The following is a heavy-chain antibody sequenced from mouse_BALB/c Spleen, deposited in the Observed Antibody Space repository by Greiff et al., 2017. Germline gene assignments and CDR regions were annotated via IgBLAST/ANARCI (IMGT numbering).Heavy chain of an antibody. CDR3: TRGGGNYAFDY. J-gene: IGHJ2*01. Sequence: VQLQQSGTVLARPEASVKMSCKASGYTFTSYWMHWVKQRPGQGLEWIGAIYPGNSDTSYNQKFKGKAKLTAVTSTSTAYMELSSLTNEDSAVYYCTRGGGNYAFDYWGQGTTLTVSS. CDR1: GYTFTSYW. D-gene: IGHD2-1*01. CDR2: IYPGNSDT. V-gene: IGHV1-5*01.